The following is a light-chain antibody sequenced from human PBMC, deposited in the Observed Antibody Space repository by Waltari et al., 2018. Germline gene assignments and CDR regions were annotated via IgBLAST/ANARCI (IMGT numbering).Light chain of an antibody. CDR3: QLYNLYSEYP. CDR1: QSISKW. V-gene: IGKV1-5*03. CDR2: RAS. Sequence: DIQMTQSPSALSASVGDRISITCRASQSISKWMAWYQQKPGKAPKLIIYRASSLESGVPSRLSGSGSRTEVAPTISGLQCDDCATYYCQLYNLYSEYPFGHAPKVEIK. J-gene: IGKJ2*01.